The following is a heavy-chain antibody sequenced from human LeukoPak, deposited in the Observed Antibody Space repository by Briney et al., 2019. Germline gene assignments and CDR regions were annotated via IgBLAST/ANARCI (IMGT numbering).Heavy chain of an antibody. CDR1: GGSISSYY. J-gene: IGHJ4*02. CDR2: IYYSGST. CDR3: ARRLYGGNFDN. Sequence: SETLTLTCTVSGGSISSYYWSWIRQPPGKGLECIGYIYYSGSTSYSPSLKSRVTISVDTSKNQFSLKLSSVAAADTAVYYCARRLYGGNFDNWGQGTLVTVSS. D-gene: IGHD4-23*01. V-gene: IGHV4-59*01.